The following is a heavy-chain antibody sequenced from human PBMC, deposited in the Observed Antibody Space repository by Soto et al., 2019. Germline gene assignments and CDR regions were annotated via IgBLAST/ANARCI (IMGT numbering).Heavy chain of an antibody. Sequence: PSETLSLTCTVSGASLNSYYWNWIRQPPGGGLEWLGFISYSGTTNYNPSLRSRVAISIDPSKNQFSLKLTSVTAADTAVYYCAPRTAITHSYYRGMDVWGQGATVTVSS. CDR1: GASLNSYY. V-gene: IGHV4-59*01. J-gene: IGHJ6*02. D-gene: IGHD2-21*02. CDR2: ISYSGTT. CDR3: APRTAITHSYYRGMDV.